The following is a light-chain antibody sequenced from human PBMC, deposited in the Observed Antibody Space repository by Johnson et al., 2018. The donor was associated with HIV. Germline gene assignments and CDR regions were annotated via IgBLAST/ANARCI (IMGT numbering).Light chain of an antibody. CDR2: DNT. J-gene: IGLJ1*01. CDR3: GRWDDCLSTYV. Sequence: QSVLTQPPSVSAAPGQKVTISCSGSSSNIGNNYVSWYQQLPGTAPKLLIYDNTKRPSGIPDRFSGSKSGTSATLGITGLQTGDEADYSCGRWDDCLSTYVFGTGTKVTVL. CDR1: SSNIGNNY. V-gene: IGLV1-51*01.